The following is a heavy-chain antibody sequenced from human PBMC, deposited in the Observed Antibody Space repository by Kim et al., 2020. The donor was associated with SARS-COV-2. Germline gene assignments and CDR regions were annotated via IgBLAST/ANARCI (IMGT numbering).Heavy chain of an antibody. Sequence: SETLSLTCTVSGGSISSYYWSWIRQPPGKGLEWIGYIYYSGSTNYNPSLKSRVTISVDTSKNQFSLKLSSVTAADTAVYYCARDRGELWFGEGNWFDPWGQGTLVTVSS. D-gene: IGHD3-10*01. J-gene: IGHJ5*02. CDR2: IYYSGST. V-gene: IGHV4-59*01. CDR1: GGSISSYY. CDR3: ARDRGELWFGEGNWFDP.